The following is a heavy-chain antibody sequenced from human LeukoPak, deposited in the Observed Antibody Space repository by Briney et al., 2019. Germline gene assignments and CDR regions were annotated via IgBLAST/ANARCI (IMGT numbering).Heavy chain of an antibody. Sequence: GSLRLSCAASGFTFSSYAMSWVRQPPGKGLEWIGEINHSGSTNYNPSLKSRVTISVDTSKNQFSLKLSSVTAADTAVYYCARGKLTTVTKGRARFDYWGQGTLVTVSS. J-gene: IGHJ4*02. CDR2: INHSGST. CDR3: ARGKLTTVTKGRARFDY. D-gene: IGHD4-17*01. V-gene: IGHV4-34*01. CDR1: GFTFSSYA.